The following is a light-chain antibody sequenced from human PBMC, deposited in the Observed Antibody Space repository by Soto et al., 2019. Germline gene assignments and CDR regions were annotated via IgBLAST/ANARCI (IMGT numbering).Light chain of an antibody. CDR3: SSYTSSSTLDYV. Sequence: QSALTQPGSVSGSPGQSITISCTGTSSDVGGYNYVSWHQQHAGKAPKVLIYEVSDRPSGVSDRFSGSKSGNTASLTISGLQAEDEADYYCSSYTSSSTLDYVFGTGTKVTVL. CDR2: EVS. J-gene: IGLJ1*01. V-gene: IGLV2-14*01. CDR1: SSDVGGYNY.